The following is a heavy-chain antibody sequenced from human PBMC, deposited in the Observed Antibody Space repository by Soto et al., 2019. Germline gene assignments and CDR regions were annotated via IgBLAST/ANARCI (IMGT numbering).Heavy chain of an antibody. J-gene: IGHJ6*02. CDR2: IDWDDDK. CDR3: ARIAVAGTVSYYGMDV. Sequence: ESGPTLVNPTQTLTLTCTFSGFSLSTSGMCVSWIRQPPGKALEWLALIDWDDDKYYSTSLKTRLTISKDTSKNQVVLTMTNMDPVDTATYYCARIAVAGTVSYYGMDVWGQGTTVTVSS. V-gene: IGHV2-70*01. D-gene: IGHD6-19*01. CDR1: GFSLSTSGMC.